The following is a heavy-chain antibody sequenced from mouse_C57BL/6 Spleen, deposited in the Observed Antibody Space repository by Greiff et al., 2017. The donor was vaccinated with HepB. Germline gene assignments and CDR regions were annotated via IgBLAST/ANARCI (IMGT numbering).Heavy chain of an antibody. CDR3: ARGDYYGSSFYYAMDY. CDR1: GYSITSGYY. J-gene: IGHJ4*01. CDR2: ISYDGSN. D-gene: IGHD1-1*01. Sequence: EVKLQESGPGLVKPSQSLSLTCSVTGYSITSGYYWNWIRQFPGNKLEWMGYISYDGSNNYNPSLKNRISITRDTSKNQFFLKLNSVTTEDTATYYCARGDYYGSSFYYAMDYWGQGTSVTVSS. V-gene: IGHV3-6*01.